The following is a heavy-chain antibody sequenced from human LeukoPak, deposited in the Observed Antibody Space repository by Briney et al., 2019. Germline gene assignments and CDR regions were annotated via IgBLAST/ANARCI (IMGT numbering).Heavy chain of an antibody. CDR1: GGSISSGGYS. V-gene: IGHV4-30-2*01. J-gene: IGHJ4*02. D-gene: IGHD4-11*01. CDR2: IYHSGST. CDR3: ARATEKIYDY. Sequence: SETLSLTCAVSGGSISSGGYSWSWIRQPPGKGLEWIGYIYHSGSTYYNPSLKSRVTISVDRSKNQFSLELSSVTAADTAVYYCARATEKIYDYWGQGTLVTVSS.